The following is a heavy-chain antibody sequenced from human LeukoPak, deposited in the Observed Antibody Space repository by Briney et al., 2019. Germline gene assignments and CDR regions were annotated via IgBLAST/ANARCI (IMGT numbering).Heavy chain of an antibody. D-gene: IGHD3-10*01. CDR3: AKDLGWFGELSPYYFDY. CDR2: ISASGGTT. Sequence: PGGSLRLSCAASGFTFSNYCMSWVRQAPGKGLEWVSGISASGGTTYYADSVKGRFTISRDNSKNTLYLQMNSLRAEDTAVYYCAKDLGWFGELSPYYFDYWGQGTLVTVSS. J-gene: IGHJ4*02. CDR1: GFTFSNYC. V-gene: IGHV3-23*01.